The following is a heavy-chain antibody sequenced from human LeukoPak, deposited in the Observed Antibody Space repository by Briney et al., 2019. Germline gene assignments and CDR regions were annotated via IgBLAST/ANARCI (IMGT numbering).Heavy chain of an antibody. J-gene: IGHJ4*02. V-gene: IGHV3-15*01. CDR3: TTWVREYSYGSFDY. CDR1: GFTFSNAW. CDR2: IKSKTDGGTT. D-gene: IGHD5-18*01. Sequence: GGSLRLSCAASGFTFSNAWMSWVRQAPGKGREWVGRIKSKTDGGTTDYAAPVKGRFTISRDDSKNTLYLQMNSLKTEDTAVYYCTTWVREYSYGSFDYWGQGTLVTVSS.